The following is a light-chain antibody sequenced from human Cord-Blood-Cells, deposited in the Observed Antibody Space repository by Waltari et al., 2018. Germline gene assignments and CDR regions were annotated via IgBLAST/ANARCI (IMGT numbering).Light chain of an antibody. CDR1: SSDVGGYTY. Sequence: QSALTQPASVSGSPGQSLTISCTGTSSDVGGYTYVSWYQQHPGKAPKLMIYDVSNRPSGVSNRFSGSKSGNTASLTICGLQAEDEADYYCSSYTSSSIWVFGGGTKLTVL. CDR2: DVS. CDR3: SSYTSSSIWV. J-gene: IGLJ3*02. V-gene: IGLV2-14*01.